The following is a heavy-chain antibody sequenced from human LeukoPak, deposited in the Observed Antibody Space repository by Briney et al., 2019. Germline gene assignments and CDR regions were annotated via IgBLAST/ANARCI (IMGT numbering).Heavy chain of an antibody. CDR2: IYTSGST. Sequence: SETLSLTCTVSGSIIGYYWSWIRPPPGKGLEWIGYIYTSGSTNYNPSLARRGTISVDTSKTQFPLDLSSVTAADTAVYYCARQKCTSTSCLTKNAFDIWGQGTMVTVPS. D-gene: IGHD2-2*01. CDR3: ARQKCTSTSCLTKNAFDI. V-gene: IGHV4-4*09. J-gene: IGHJ3*02. CDR1: GSIIGYY.